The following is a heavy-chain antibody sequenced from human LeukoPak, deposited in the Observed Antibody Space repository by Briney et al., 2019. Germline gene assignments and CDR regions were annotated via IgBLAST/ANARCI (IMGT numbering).Heavy chain of an antibody. J-gene: IGHJ4*02. CDR3: AKRGIVVVPAALWYFDY. CDR1: EFIVSNNY. Sequence: GGSLRLSCAASEFIVSNNYMSWVRQAPGKGLEWVSAISGSGGSTYYADSVKGRFTISRDNSKNTLYLQMNSLRAEDTAIYYCAKRGIVVVPAALWYFDYWGQGALVTVSS. V-gene: IGHV3-23*01. D-gene: IGHD2-2*01. CDR2: ISGSGGST.